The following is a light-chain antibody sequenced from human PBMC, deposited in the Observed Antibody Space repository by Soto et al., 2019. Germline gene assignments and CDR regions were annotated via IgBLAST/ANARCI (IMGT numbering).Light chain of an antibody. J-gene: IGKJ1*01. CDR2: KAS. CDR3: QQYNDNWT. Sequence: DIQMTQSPSTLSASVGDRVTITCRASQSISSWLAWYQQKPGKAPKLIIYKASTLQSGVPSRFSGSGTGTEFTLAISILQPDDSATYYCQQYNDNWTFGQGTKVEIK. CDR1: QSISSW. V-gene: IGKV1-5*03.